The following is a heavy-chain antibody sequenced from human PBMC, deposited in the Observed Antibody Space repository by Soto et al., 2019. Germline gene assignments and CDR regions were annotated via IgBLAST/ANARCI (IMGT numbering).Heavy chain of an antibody. D-gene: IGHD7-27*01. CDR1: GLTFSRYP. V-gene: IGHV3-23*01. CDR2: ISGSGGDT. CDR3: AKERWGQFDY. Sequence: EVQLLESGGGLVQPGGSLRLSCAASGLTFSRYPMSWVRQAPGKELEWLSTISGSGGDTNYADSVRGRFTISRDNSKKTLFLQMNGLRDEDTAVYYCAKERWGQFDYWGRGTLVTVSS. J-gene: IGHJ4*02.